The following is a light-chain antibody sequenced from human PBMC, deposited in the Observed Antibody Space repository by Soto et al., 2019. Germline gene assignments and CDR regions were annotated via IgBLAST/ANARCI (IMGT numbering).Light chain of an antibody. CDR1: QGISSY. V-gene: IGKV1-9*01. CDR2: AAS. J-gene: IGKJ1*01. Sequence: LTQSPGTLSFSPGERVTITCRASQGISSYLAWYQQKPGKAPKLLIYAASTLQSGVPSRFSGSGSGTEFTLTISSLQPEDFATYYCQQLNSYPWTFGQGTKVDIK. CDR3: QQLNSYPWT.